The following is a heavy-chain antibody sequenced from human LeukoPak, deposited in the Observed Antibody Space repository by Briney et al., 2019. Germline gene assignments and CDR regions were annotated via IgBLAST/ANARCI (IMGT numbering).Heavy chain of an antibody. J-gene: IGHJ3*02. V-gene: IGHV4-30-4*08. CDR1: GGSISSGDYY. CDR2: IYYSGST. D-gene: IGHD3-22*01. Sequence: SETLSLTCTVSGGSISSGDYYWSWSRQSPGKGLEWSGYIYYSGSTYYNPSLKSRVTISVDTSKNQFSLKLSSVTAADTAVYYCARAPYYYDSSGYYPDAFDIWGQGTMVTVSS. CDR3: ARAPYYYDSSGYYPDAFDI.